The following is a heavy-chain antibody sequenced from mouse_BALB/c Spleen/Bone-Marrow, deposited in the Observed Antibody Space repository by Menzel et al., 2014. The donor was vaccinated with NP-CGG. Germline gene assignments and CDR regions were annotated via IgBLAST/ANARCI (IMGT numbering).Heavy chain of an antibody. CDR3: ARDPNTTEPMDY. V-gene: IGHV2-9*02. CDR1: GFSLTSYG. J-gene: IGHJ4*01. CDR2: IWAGGRT. D-gene: IGHD1-1*01. Sequence: VQRVESGPGLVAPSQSLSITCTVSGFSLTSYGVHWVRQPPGKGLEWLGIIWAGGRTDYNSALMSRLSISKDNSKSXVFLKMNSLQTDDTAMYYCARDPNTTEPMDYWGQGTSVTVSS.